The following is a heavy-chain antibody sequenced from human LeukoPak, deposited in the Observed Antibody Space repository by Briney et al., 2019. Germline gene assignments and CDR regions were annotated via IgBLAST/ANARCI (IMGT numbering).Heavy chain of an antibody. CDR3: ARRRFAVPGTVWFDP. V-gene: IGHV4-4*09. J-gene: IGHJ5*02. Sequence: SETLSLTCTVSGVSLSDNYWVWLRQPPGRGLEWVGYVYSGGGTSYNPSLKSRVTISVDTSQNRFSLKLTSVTAADTAVYYCARRRFAVPGTVWFDPWGQGTLVTVSS. CDR1: GVSLSDNY. CDR2: VYSGGGT. D-gene: IGHD6-19*01.